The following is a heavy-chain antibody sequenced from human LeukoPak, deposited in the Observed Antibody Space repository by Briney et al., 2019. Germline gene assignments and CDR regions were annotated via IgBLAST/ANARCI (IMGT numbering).Heavy chain of an antibody. V-gene: IGHV3-7*03. Sequence: GGSLRLSCAASGVTFSSYWMSWVRQAPGKGLEWVANIKQDGSEKYYVDSVKGRFTISRDNAKNSLYLQMNSLRAEDTAVYYCIGGDYDYVWGSYRPIWGQGTLVTVSS. CDR1: GVTFSSYW. J-gene: IGHJ4*02. D-gene: IGHD3-16*02. CDR2: IKQDGSEK. CDR3: IGGDYDYVWGSYRPI.